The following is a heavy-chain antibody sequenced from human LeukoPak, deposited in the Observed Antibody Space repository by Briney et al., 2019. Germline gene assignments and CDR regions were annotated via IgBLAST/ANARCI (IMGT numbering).Heavy chain of an antibody. D-gene: IGHD2-21*01. J-gene: IGHJ4*02. Sequence: GGSLRLSCAASGLTFSSYAMSWVRQAPGKGLEWVSAISGSGGSTYYADSVKGRFTISRDNSKNTLYLQMNSLRAEDTAVYYCAKGITVIPSFYFDYWGQGTLVTVSS. CDR3: AKGITVIPSFYFDY. CDR1: GLTFSSYA. CDR2: ISGSGGST. V-gene: IGHV3-23*01.